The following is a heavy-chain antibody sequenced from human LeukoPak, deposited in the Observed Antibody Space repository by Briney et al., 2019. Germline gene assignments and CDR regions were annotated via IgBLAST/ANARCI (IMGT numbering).Heavy chain of an antibody. J-gene: IGHJ4*02. D-gene: IGHD5-24*01. Sequence: GGSLRLSCAASGFTFTSHWIHWVRQAPGKGLLWVSYITYDGSSTIYADSVKGRFTISRDNAKNTVHLQMNSLRVEDTAIYYCARASDGWSIDYWGQGTLVPVSS. CDR3: ARASDGWSIDY. V-gene: IGHV3-74*01. CDR2: ITYDGSST. CDR1: GFTFTSHW.